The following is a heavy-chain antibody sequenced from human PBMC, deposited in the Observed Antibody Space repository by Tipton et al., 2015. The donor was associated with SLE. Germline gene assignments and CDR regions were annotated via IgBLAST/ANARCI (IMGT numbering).Heavy chain of an antibody. V-gene: IGHV4-59*11. CDR3: ARGKISWAIFVVRNYLDS. D-gene: IGHD2-21*01. J-gene: IGHJ4*02. Sequence: TLSLTCTVSGGSISSHYWSWIRQPPGKGLEWIGYIYYSGSTNYNPSLKSRVTISVDTSKNQFSLKLTSVTAADTAVYYCARGKISWAIFVVRNYLDSWGQGTQVTVSS. CDR2: IYYSGST. CDR1: GGSISSHY.